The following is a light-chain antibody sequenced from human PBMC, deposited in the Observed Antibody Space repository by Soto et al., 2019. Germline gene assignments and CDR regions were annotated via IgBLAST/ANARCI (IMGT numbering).Light chain of an antibody. J-gene: IGKJ5*01. V-gene: IGKV3-11*01. CDR2: DAS. CDR3: QQRNSWPIT. Sequence: EIVLTQSLATLSLSPGERATLSCRASQSVNTYLAWYQQKPGQAPRLLIYDASNRVTGIPARFSGSGSGTDFTLTISSLEPEDFAVYFCQQRNSWPITFGQGTRLEIK. CDR1: QSVNTY.